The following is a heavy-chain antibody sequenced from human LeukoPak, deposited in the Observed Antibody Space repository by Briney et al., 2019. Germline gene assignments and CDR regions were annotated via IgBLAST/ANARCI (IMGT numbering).Heavy chain of an antibody. CDR2: INPNTGGA. J-gene: IGHJ4*02. CDR1: GYTFIGYY. Sequence: ASVKVSCKASGYTFIGYYMHWVRQAPGQGLEWMGWINPNTGGANYAQKFQGRDAMTRDTSISTAYMELSRLRSDDTAVYYCARDYGDYVFSDWGQGTLVTVSS. D-gene: IGHD4-17*01. V-gene: IGHV1-2*02. CDR3: ARDYGDYVFSD.